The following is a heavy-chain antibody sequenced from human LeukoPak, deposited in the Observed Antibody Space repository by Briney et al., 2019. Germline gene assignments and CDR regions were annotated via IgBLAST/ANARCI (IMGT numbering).Heavy chain of an antibody. D-gene: IGHD1-20*01. Sequence: ASVKVSCKASGYTFTSYGISWVRRAPGQGLEWMGLISAYNGNTNYAQKLQGRVTMTTDTSTSTAYMELRSLRSDDTAVYYCARDKWNLPNWFDPWGQGTLVTVSS. J-gene: IGHJ5*02. CDR3: ARDKWNLPNWFDP. CDR2: ISAYNGNT. CDR1: GYTFTSYG. V-gene: IGHV1-18*01.